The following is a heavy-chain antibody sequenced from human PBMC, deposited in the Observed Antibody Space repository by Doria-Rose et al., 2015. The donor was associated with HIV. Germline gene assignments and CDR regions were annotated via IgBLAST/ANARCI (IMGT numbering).Heavy chain of an antibody. J-gene: IGHJ4*02. D-gene: IGHD6-13*01. CDR1: GVSLSSPGMG. V-gene: IGHV2-26*01. CDR3: ARIKSSRWYHKYYFDF. CDR2: IFSDDER. Sequence: QITLKESGPVLVKPTETLTLTCTVSGVSLSSPGMGVSWIRQHPGQALEWLANIFSDDERSYKPSLKSRLSISRGTSKSQVVLTMTDMDPVDTATYYCARIKSSRWYHKYYFDFWGQGTLVIVSA.